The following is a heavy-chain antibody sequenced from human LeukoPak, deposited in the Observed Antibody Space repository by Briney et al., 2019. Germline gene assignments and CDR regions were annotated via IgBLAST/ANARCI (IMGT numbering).Heavy chain of an antibody. D-gene: IGHD2-15*01. CDR1: GFIFSSYA. J-gene: IGHJ4*02. CDR2: ISYDGSNK. Sequence: GGSLRLSCAASGFIFSSYAMHWVRQDPGKGLEWVAVISYDGSNKYYADSVKGRFTISRDNSKNTLYLQMNSLRAEDTAVYYCAIQVRWPLPFDYWGQGTLVTVSS. CDR3: AIQVRWPLPFDY. V-gene: IGHV3-30-3*01.